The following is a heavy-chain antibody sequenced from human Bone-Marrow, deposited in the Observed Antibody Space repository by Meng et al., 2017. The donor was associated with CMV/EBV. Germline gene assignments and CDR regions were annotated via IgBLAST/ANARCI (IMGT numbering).Heavy chain of an antibody. J-gene: IGHJ6*02. D-gene: IGHD6-13*01. V-gene: IGHV1-69*05. CDR2: IIPIFGTA. CDR1: GGTFSSYA. Sequence: SVKVSCKASGGTFSSYAISWVRQAPGQGLEWMGGIIPIFGTANYAQKFQGRVTITTNKSTSTACMELSSLRSEDTAVYYCARGRAAAGYYYGMDVWGQGTTVTVSS. CDR3: ARGRAAAGYYYGMDV.